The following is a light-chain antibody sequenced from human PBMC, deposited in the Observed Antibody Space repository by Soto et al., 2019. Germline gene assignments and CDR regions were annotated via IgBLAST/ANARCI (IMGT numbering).Light chain of an antibody. J-gene: IGKJ3*01. CDR1: QSVFYNSNKKNY. V-gene: IGKV4-1*01. Sequence: DFVMTQSPDYLAVSLGERSTINCRSIQSVFYNSNKKNYLTWYQQTPGQPHTVITYWASTRESGAPDRFSGSGSGTDFPLTLSSLQAEDGAVYYCQQDYNCPFTVVPGTKVEIK. CDR2: WAS. CDR3: QQDYNCPFT.